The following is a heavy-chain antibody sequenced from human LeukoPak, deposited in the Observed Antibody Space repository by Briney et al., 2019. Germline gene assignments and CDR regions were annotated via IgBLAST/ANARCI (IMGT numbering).Heavy chain of an antibody. CDR3: AREILAYCGGDCYSAPFDY. J-gene: IGHJ4*02. V-gene: IGHV4-30-4*01. Sequence: NPSETLSLTCTVSGGSISSGDYYWSWLRQPPGKGLQWIGYIHNSGSTYYNPSLKSRVTISVDTSKSQFSLKLNSVTAADTAVYYCAREILAYCGGDCYSAPFDYWGQGTLVTVSS. D-gene: IGHD2-21*02. CDR1: GGSISSGDYY. CDR2: IHNSGST.